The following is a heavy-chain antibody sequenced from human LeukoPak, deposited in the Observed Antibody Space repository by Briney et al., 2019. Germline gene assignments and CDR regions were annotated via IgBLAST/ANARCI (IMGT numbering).Heavy chain of an antibody. D-gene: IGHD6-19*01. CDR1: GFTFSKYA. J-gene: IGHJ4*02. Sequence: GGSLRLSCSASGFTFSKYAMHWVRQAPGKGLEYVSAINDNGRSTYYADSVKGRFSISRDNSKNTQYLQMSSLRTEDTAVYYCVKYSSGWYYDYWGQGTLVTVSS. CDR2: INDNGRST. CDR3: VKYSSGWYYDY. V-gene: IGHV3-64D*09.